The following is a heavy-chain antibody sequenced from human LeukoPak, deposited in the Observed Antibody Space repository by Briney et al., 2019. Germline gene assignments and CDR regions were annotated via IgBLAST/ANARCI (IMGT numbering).Heavy chain of an antibody. CDR2: IIPIFGTA. CDR3: ARVRDTAMVMWDY. CDR1: GYTFTGYY. J-gene: IGHJ4*02. V-gene: IGHV1-69*05. Sequence: SVKVSCKASGYTFTGYYMHWVRQAPGQGLEWMGGIIPIFGTANYAQKFQGRVTITTDESTSTAYMELSSLRSEDTAVYYCARVRDTAMVMWDYWGQGTLVTVSS. D-gene: IGHD5-18*01.